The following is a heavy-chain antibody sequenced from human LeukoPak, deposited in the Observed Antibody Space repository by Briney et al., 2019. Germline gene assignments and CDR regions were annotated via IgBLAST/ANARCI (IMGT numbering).Heavy chain of an antibody. CDR3: ARVYCSSTSCYRGWFDP. Sequence: SETLSLTCTVSGGSVSSSSYYWGWIRQPPGKGLEWIGSIYYSGSTYYNPSLKSRVTIPVDTSKNQFSLKLSSVTAADTAVYYCARVYCSSTSCYRGWFDPWGQGTLVTVSS. D-gene: IGHD2-2*01. J-gene: IGHJ5*02. CDR1: GGSVSSSSYY. V-gene: IGHV4-39*07. CDR2: IYYSGST.